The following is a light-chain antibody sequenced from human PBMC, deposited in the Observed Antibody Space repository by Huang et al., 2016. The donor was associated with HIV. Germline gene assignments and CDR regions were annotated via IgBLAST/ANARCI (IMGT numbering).Light chain of an antibody. Sequence: IQLTQSPSSLSASVGDRVTITCRASQGISSYLAWYQQKPGKAPKLLISAASTLQTGVPSRFSGSGSGTDFTRTISSLQPEDFATYYCQQLNTFPITFGQGTRLEIK. CDR1: QGISSY. J-gene: IGKJ5*01. CDR2: AAS. CDR3: QQLNTFPIT. V-gene: IGKV1-9*01.